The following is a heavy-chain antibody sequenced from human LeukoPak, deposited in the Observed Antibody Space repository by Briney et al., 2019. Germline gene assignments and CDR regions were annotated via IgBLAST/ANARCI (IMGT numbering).Heavy chain of an antibody. CDR2: IKHDGRET. D-gene: IGHD3-16*01. V-gene: IGHV3-7*02. CDR1: GFTFSSIW. J-gene: IGHJ6*02. CDR3: AKNGGPHGMDV. Sequence: PGGSLRLSCATSGFTFSSIWMSWVRQAPGQGLEWVANIKHDGRETNYVDSVKGRFTISRDNAKNSLHLQMNSLRVEDTAVYYCAKNGGPHGMDVWGQGTTVTVSS.